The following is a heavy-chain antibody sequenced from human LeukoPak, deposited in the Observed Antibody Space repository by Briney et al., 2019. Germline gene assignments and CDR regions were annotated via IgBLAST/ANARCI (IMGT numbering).Heavy chain of an antibody. Sequence: SETLSLTCTVSGGSIGSNYWSWIRQPPGKGLEWIGVTYNNGSNNYYLSLMSGVVISVDTNKNQFSLWLSSVTAADTALYHCGKGGSWAAGIFDYWGQGTRVTVSS. V-gene: IGHV4-59*01. J-gene: IGHJ4*02. D-gene: IGHD3-16*01. CDR3: GKGGSWAAGIFDY. CDR2: TYNNGSN. CDR1: GGSIGSNY.